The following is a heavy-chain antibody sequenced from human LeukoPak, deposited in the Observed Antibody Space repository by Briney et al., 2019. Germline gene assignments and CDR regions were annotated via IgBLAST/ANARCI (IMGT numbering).Heavy chain of an antibody. J-gene: IGHJ4*02. CDR3: ARGRDSFLDADTAMGDY. CDR1: GYTFTSYD. V-gene: IGHV1-8*03. Sequence: ASVKVSCKASGYTFTSYDINWVRQATGQGLEWMGWMNPNSGNTGYAQKFQGRVTITRNTSISTAYMELSSLRSEDTAVYYCARGRDSFLDADTAMGDYWGQGTLVTVSS. D-gene: IGHD5-18*01. CDR2: MNPNSGNT.